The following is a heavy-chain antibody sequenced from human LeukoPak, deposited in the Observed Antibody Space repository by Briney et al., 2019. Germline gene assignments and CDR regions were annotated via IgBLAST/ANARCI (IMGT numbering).Heavy chain of an antibody. CDR2: IYYSGST. CDR3: ARYSPVVAATYWYFDL. Sequence: SETLSLTCTVSGGSISSYYWSWIRQPPGKGLEWIGYIYYSGSTNYNPSLKSRVTISVDTSKNQFSLKLSSVTAADTAAYYCARYSPVVAATYWYFDLWGRGTLVTVSS. V-gene: IGHV4-59*01. J-gene: IGHJ2*01. CDR1: GGSISSYY. D-gene: IGHD2-15*01.